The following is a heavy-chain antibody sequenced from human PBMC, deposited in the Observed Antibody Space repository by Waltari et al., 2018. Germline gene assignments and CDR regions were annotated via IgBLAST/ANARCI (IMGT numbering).Heavy chain of an antibody. CDR1: GYPFTTHA. CDR3: VRATNSDGGRAFDI. D-gene: IGHD3-10*01. CDR2: INAGNGKI. V-gene: IGHV1-3*01. J-gene: IGHJ3*02. Sequence: QVQLVQSGAEVKKPGASVKVSCKASGYPFTTHAMHWVRQAPGQSLEWMGWINAGNGKIRYSQGFQDRVSITRDTSANTAYMELSSLRSGDTAVYYCVRATNSDGGRAFDIWGQGTMVTVSS.